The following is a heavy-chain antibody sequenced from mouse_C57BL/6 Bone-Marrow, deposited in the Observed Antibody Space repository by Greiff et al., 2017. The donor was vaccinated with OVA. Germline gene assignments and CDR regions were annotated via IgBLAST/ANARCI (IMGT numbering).Heavy chain of an antibody. CDR2: IYPGNSDT. J-gene: IGHJ4*01. V-gene: IGHV1-5*01. CDR1: GYTFTSYW. D-gene: IGHD2-3*01. CDR3: TISKIFYDGNAMDY. Sequence: EVMLVESGTVLARPGASVKMSCKTSGYTFTSYWMHWVKQRPGQGLEWIGAIYPGNSDTSYNQKFKGKAKLTAVTSASTAYMELSSLTNEDSAVYYCTISKIFYDGNAMDYWGQGTSVTVSS.